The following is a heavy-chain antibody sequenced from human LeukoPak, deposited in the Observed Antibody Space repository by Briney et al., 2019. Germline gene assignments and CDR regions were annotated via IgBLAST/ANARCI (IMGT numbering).Heavy chain of an antibody. J-gene: IGHJ4*02. CDR3: ARETKLMGYSSGLGFNY. CDR1: GGSISSYY. D-gene: IGHD6-19*01. Sequence: SETLSLTCAVSGGSISSYYWSWIRQPAGKGLEWIGRIYTSGSTNYNPSLKSRLSMSVDTSKNEFSLKLSSVTAADTAVYYCARETKLMGYSSGLGFNYWGQGTLVTVSS. CDR2: IYTSGST. V-gene: IGHV4-4*07.